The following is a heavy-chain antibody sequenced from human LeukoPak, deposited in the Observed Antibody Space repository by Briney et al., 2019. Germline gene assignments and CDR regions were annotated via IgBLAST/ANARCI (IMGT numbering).Heavy chain of an antibody. J-gene: IGHJ4*02. CDR2: ISSSSTTI. D-gene: IGHD2/OR15-2a*01. CDR1: GFTFSSYS. V-gene: IGHV3-48*04. CDR3: ARXRNPIXVPXERFDY. Sequence: GGSLRLSCAASGFTFSSYSMNWVRQAPGKGLEWVSYISSSSTTIYYADSVKGRFTTSRDNAKNSLYLQMNSLRAEDTAVYYCARXRNPIXVPXERFDYWGQGTLVTVSS.